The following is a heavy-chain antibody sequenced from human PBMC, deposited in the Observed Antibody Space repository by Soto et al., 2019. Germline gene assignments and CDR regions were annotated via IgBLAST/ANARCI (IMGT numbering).Heavy chain of an antibody. Sequence: GGSLRLSCAASGFTFTTYSLSWVRQAPGKGLEWVAVISYDGSNKYYADSVKGRFTISRDNSKNTLYLQMNSLRAEDTAVYYCARDSWSLLPAYWGQGTLVTVSS. CDR1: GFTFTTYS. J-gene: IGHJ4*02. V-gene: IGHV3-30-3*01. CDR3: ARDSWSLLPAY. CDR2: ISYDGSNK. D-gene: IGHD3-10*01.